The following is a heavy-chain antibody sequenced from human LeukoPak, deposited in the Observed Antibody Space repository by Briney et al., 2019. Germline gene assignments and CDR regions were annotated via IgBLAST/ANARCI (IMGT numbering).Heavy chain of an antibody. CDR2: IIPIFGTA. V-gene: IGHV1-69*13. CDR3: ASPGWLQDYAFDI. D-gene: IGHD5-24*01. J-gene: IGHJ3*02. Sequence: ASVKVSCRASGGTFSSYAISWVRQAPGRGLEWMGGIIPIFGTANYAQKFQGRVTITADESTSTAYMELSSLRSEDTAVYYCASPGWLQDYAFDIWGQGTMVTVSS. CDR1: GGTFSSYA.